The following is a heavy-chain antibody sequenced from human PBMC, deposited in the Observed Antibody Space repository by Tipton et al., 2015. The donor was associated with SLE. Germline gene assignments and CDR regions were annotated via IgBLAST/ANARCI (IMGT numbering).Heavy chain of an antibody. J-gene: IGHJ4*02. D-gene: IGHD7-27*01. CDR3: ARLIMGTGFDY. CDR2: IYYSGST. V-gene: IGHV4-59*08. CDR1: GGSISNYY. Sequence: QLVQSGPEVKPSETLSLTCTVSGGSISNYYWSWIRQPPGKGLEWIGYIYYSGSTNYNPSLKSRVTISGDMSKNQFSLKLSSVTAADTAVYYCARLIMGTGFDYWGQGTLVTVSS.